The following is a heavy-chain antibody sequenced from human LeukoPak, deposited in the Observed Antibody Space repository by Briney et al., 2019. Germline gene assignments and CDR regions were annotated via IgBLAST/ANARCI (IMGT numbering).Heavy chain of an antibody. CDR3: ARTLYSIVPAVDDYFDS. Sequence: GGSLRLSCAASGFTFSSYGMHWVRQAPGKGLEWVAVIWDDGSNKYYADSVKGRFTISRDNTKNALYLQMNSLRAEDTAVFYCARTLYSIVPAVDDYFDSWGQGTLVTVSS. J-gene: IGHJ4*02. CDR1: GFTFSSYG. D-gene: IGHD2/OR15-2a*01. CDR2: IWDDGSNK. V-gene: IGHV3-33*01.